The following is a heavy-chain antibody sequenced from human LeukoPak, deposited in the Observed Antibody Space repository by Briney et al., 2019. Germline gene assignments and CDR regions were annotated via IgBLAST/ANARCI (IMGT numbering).Heavy chain of an antibody. CDR2: INPNSGGT. J-gene: IGHJ4*02. CDR3: ARGGYSSGWSVFDY. D-gene: IGHD6-19*01. CDR1: GYTFTGYY. Sequence: ASVKVSCKASGYTFTGYYMHWVRQAPGQGLEWMGWINPNSGGTNYAQRFQGWVTMTRDTSISTAYMELSRLRSDDTAVYYCARGGYSSGWSVFDYWGQGTLVTVSS. V-gene: IGHV1-2*04.